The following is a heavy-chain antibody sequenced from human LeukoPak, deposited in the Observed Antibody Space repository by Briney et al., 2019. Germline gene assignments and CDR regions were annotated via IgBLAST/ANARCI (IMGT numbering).Heavy chain of an antibody. V-gene: IGHV3-23*01. D-gene: IGHD6-19*01. CDR3: AKVTGSGWSGVPRNYGMDV. J-gene: IGHJ6*02. Sequence: PGGSLRLSCAASGFTFSSYAMSWVRQAPGKGLEWVSAISGSGGSTYYADSVKGRFTISRDNSKNTLYLQMNSLRAEDTAVIYCAKVTGSGWSGVPRNYGMDVWGQGTTVTVSS. CDR2: ISGSGGST. CDR1: GFTFSSYA.